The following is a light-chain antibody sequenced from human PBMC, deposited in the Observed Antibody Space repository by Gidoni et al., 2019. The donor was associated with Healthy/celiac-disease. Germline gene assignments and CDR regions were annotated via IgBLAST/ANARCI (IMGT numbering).Light chain of an antibody. J-gene: IGKJ1*01. CDR2: GAS. Sequence: EIVLKQSPGTLSLSPGERATLSCRASQSVSSSYLAWYQQKPGQAPRLLIYGASSRATGIPDRFGGSGSGTDFTLTISRLGPEDFAVYYCQQYGSSRTFGQGTKVEIK. CDR3: QQYGSSRT. V-gene: IGKV3-20*01. CDR1: QSVSSSY.